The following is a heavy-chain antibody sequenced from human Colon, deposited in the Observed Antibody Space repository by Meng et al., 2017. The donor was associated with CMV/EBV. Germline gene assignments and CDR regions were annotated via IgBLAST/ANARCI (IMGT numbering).Heavy chain of an antibody. V-gene: IGHV4-59*08. Sequence: TCTGSGASISDDYWTGIRQPPGRGLEWIGNVFYSGRTKNNHSVKSRVTMSVDTSTNQFSLKLTSVTATDTAVYYCASFCPGGTCTTYWGQGTLVTVSS. CDR1: GASISDDY. J-gene: IGHJ4*02. CDR3: ASFCPGGTCTTY. CDR2: VFYSGRT. D-gene: IGHD2-15*01.